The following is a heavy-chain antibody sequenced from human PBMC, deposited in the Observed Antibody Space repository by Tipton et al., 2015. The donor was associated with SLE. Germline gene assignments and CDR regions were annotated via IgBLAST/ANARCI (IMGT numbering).Heavy chain of an antibody. V-gene: IGHV4-34*01. CDR3: ARHIYDFWSDARYFDL. Sequence: GLVKPSETLSLTCAVYGGSFRGYYWSWIRQPPGKGLEWIGEINHSGSTNYNPSLKSRVTISVDTSKNQFSLKLSSVTASDTAVYYCARHIYDFWSDARYFDLWGRGTLVTVSS. J-gene: IGHJ2*01. CDR1: GGSFRGYY. CDR2: INHSGST. D-gene: IGHD3-3*01.